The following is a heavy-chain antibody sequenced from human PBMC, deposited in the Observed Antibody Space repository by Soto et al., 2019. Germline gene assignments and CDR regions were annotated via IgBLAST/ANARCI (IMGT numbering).Heavy chain of an antibody. J-gene: IGHJ1*01. V-gene: IGHV1-2*02. D-gene: IGHD1-26*01. CDR1: GYTFTDYS. CDR3: APSNGSLPLQH. CDR2: IYPDSGGT. Sequence: QVQLVQSGAEVKKPGASVKVSCKASGYTFTDYSMHWVRQAPGQGLEWMGWIYPDSGGTNYAQKFQGRVNMTRDTSIRTAYMELSRLRSDDTAVYYCAPSNGSLPLQHWGQGTLVTVSS.